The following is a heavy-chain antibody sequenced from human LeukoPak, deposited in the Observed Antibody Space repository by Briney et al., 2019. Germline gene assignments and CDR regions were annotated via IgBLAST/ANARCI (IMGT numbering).Heavy chain of an antibody. CDR2: IYTSGST. J-gene: IGHJ5*02. CDR3: ARNRYYYGSGNYGVPNWFDP. CDR1: GGSISSYY. D-gene: IGHD3-10*01. V-gene: IGHV4-4*07. Sequence: ASETLSLTCTVSGGSISSYYWSWIRQPAGKGLEWIGRIYTSGSTNYNPSLKSRVTMSVDTSKNQFSLKLNSVTAADTAVYYCARNRYYYGSGNYGVPNWFDPWGQGTLVTVSS.